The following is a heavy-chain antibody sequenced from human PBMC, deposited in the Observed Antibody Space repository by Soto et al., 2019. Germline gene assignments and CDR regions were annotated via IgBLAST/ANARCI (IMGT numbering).Heavy chain of an antibody. CDR2: INDSGSA. J-gene: IGHJ6*03. CDR3: AGRPTSQNFSYYMDV. Sequence: SETLSLTCAVYGESFSGYYWSWIRQPPGKGLEWIGEINDSGSANYSPSLKSRVTMSVDTSKNQFSLKLNSVTAADTAVYYCAGRPTSQNFSYYMDVWGRGTPLTLSS. V-gene: IGHV4-34*01. CDR1: GESFSGYY.